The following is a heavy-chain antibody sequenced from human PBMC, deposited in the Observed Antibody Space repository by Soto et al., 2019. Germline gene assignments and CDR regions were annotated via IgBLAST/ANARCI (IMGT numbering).Heavy chain of an antibody. CDR2: ISYDGSNK. CDR1: GCSFSNYA. Sequence: QVQLVESGGGVVQPGRSLRLSCAASGCSFSNYAMHWVRKAPGKGLEWVAVISYDGSNKYYADSVKGRFTISRDNSKNTLYLNMNNLRTEDPAVYYCATVRGYRPDFDAFDSWGQGPMVTVSS. J-gene: IGHJ3*02. V-gene: IGHV3-30-3*01. D-gene: IGHD3-16*02. CDR3: ATVRGYRPDFDAFDS.